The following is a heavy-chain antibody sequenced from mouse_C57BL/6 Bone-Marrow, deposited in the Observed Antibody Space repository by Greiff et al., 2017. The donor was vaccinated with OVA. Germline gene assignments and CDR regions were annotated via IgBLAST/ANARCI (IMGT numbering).Heavy chain of an antibody. V-gene: IGHV1-64*01. CDR2: IHPNSGST. CDR3: ARDYDYPWFAY. J-gene: IGHJ3*01. D-gene: IGHD2-4*01. CDR1: GYTFTSYW. Sequence: QVQLQQSGAELVKPGASVKLSCKASGYTFTSYWMHWVKQRPGQGLEWIGMIHPNSGSTNYNEKFKSKATLTVDKSSSTAYMQLSSLTSEDSAVYYCARDYDYPWFAYWGQGTLVTVSA.